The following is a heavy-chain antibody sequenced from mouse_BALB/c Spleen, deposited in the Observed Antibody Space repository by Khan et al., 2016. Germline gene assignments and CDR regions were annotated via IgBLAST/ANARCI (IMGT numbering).Heavy chain of an antibody. CDR2: ISYSGST. Sequence: EVQLQESGPSLVKPSQTLSLTCSVTGVSITSGYWNWIRKFPGNKLEYMGYISYSGSTYFNPSLKSRLCLTRETSKNQYFLQLNSVTTEDTATYYCSSEGYGNYAVDYWGQGTSDTVSS. CDR1: GVSITSGY. V-gene: IGHV3-8*02. CDR3: SSEGYGNYAVDY. D-gene: IGHD2-10*02. J-gene: IGHJ4*01.